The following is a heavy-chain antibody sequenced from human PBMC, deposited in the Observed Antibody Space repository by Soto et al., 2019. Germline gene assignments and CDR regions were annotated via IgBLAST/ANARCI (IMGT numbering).Heavy chain of an antibody. D-gene: IGHD1-26*01. CDR2: IHYSGSS. CDR3: ARRIVGAIKGFDY. Sequence: QLQLQESGPGLVKPSETLSLTCTVSSGSISNNNFYWGWIRQAPGKGLEWIGNIHYSGSSSYNPSLKSRVTLSVDTSKNQFSLKLSSATAADTAVYYCARRIVGAIKGFDYWGQSTLVTVSS. CDR1: SGSISNNNFY. V-gene: IGHV4-39*01. J-gene: IGHJ4*02.